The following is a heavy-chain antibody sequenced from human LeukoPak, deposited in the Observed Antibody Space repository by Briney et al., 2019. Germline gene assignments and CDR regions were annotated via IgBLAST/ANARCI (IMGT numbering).Heavy chain of an antibody. J-gene: IGHJ4*02. CDR1: GFTFDDYA. CDR3: AKNYYDSSGYYGPVDY. D-gene: IGHD3-22*01. V-gene: IGHV3-9*01. Sequence: GRSLRLSCAASGFTFDDYAMHWVRQAPGKGLEWVSGISWNSGSIGYADSVKGRFTISRDNAKNSLYLQMNSLRAEDTALYYCAKNYYDSSGYYGPVDYWGQGTLVTGSS. CDR2: ISWNSGSI.